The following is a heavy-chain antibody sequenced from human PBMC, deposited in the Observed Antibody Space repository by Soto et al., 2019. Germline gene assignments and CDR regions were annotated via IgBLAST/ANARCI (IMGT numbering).Heavy chain of an antibody. J-gene: IGHJ6*02. CDR2: INHSGST. CDR3: ARGRDSSGRNYYYYGMDV. D-gene: IGHD6-19*01. V-gene: IGHV4-34*01. Sequence: PSETLSLTCAVYGGSFSGYYWSWIRQPPGKGLEWIGEINHSGSTNYNPSLKSRVTISVDTSKNQFSLKLSSVTAADTAVYYFARGRDSSGRNYYYYGMDVWGQGTTVTVSS. CDR1: GGSFSGYY.